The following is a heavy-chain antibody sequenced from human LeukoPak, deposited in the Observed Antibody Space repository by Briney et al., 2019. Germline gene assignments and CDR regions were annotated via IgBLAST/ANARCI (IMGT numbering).Heavy chain of an antibody. V-gene: IGHV3-30*04. J-gene: IGHJ3*01. CDR3: ARETHDALDL. CDR1: GLRISGDA. Sequence: PGTSLRLSCTASGLRISGDAMHWVRQAPGKGLQWVADISFDGKNKYYADSVKGRLTISRDNSKNTLYLQMNSLRTDDTALFYCARETHDALDLWGPGTLVTVSS. CDR2: ISFDGKNK.